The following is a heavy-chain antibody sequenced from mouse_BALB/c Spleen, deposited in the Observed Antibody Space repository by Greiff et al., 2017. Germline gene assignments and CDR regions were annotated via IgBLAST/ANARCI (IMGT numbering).Heavy chain of an antibody. J-gene: IGHJ1*01. V-gene: IGHV3-1*02. Sequence: EVQLQQSGPDLVKPSQSLSLTCTVTGYSITSGYSWPWIRQFPGNKLEWMGYIHYSGSTNYNPSLKSRISITRDTSKNQFFLQLNSVTTEDTATYYCARPEGNYKNFDVWGAGTTVTVSS. CDR3: ARPEGNYKNFDV. CDR1: GYSITSGYS. D-gene: IGHD2-1*01. CDR2: IHYSGST.